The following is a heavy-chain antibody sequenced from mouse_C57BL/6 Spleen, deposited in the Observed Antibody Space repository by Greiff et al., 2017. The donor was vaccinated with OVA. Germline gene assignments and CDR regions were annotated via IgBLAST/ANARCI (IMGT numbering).Heavy chain of an antibody. Sequence: EVQRVESEGGLVQPGSSMKLSCTASGFTFSDYYMAWVRQVPEKGLEWVANINYDGSSTYYLDSLKSRFIISRDNAKNILYLQMSSLKSEDTATYYCARVYYDRGDWYFDVWGTGTTVTVSS. CDR2: INYDGSST. CDR3: ARVYYDRGDWYFDV. J-gene: IGHJ1*03. CDR1: GFTFSDYY. D-gene: IGHD2-4*01. V-gene: IGHV5-16*01.